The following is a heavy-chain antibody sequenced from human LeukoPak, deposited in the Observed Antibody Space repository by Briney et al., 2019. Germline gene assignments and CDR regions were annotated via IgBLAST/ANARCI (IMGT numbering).Heavy chain of an antibody. CDR1: GYTFTNYA. CDR2: INTNTGNP. CDR3: ARGDGSGRFL. J-gene: IGHJ4*02. Sequence: ASVKVSCKASGYTFTNYAVNWVRQAPGLGLEWMGWINTNTGNPTYAQGFTGRFVFSLDTSVSTAYLQISSLKSEDTAIYYCARGDGSGRFLWGQGTLVTVSS. D-gene: IGHD6-19*01. V-gene: IGHV7-4-1*02.